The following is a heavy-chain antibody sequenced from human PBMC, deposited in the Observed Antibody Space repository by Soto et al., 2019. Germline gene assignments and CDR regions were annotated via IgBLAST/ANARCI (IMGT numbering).Heavy chain of an antibody. CDR2: MNPNSGNT. CDR3: ARRYQAFGKYYCDY. V-gene: IGHV1-8*01. CDR1: GYPFTSYD. D-gene: IGHD3-10*01. Sequence: QVQLLQSGAEVKKPGASVKVSCKASGYPFTSYDINWVRHATVQGLEWMGWMNPNSGNTGYAQKFQCRVTMTRNTSISTAYMELSSLRSADTTVYYCARRYQAFGKYYCDYLGQGTLVTVSS. J-gene: IGHJ4*02.